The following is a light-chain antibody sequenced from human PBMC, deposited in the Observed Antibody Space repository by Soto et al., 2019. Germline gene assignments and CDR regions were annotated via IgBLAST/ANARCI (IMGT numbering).Light chain of an antibody. CDR3: QQYKKWPRT. J-gene: IGKJ1*01. Sequence: EIVMTQSPATLSVSPWERATLSCRASQSVSSNFAWYQQKPGQAPRLLIYDASTRATGIPARFSGSGSGTEFTLTISSLQSADFAVYYCQQYKKWPRTFGHGTKVDIK. CDR1: QSVSSN. V-gene: IGKV3-15*01. CDR2: DAS.